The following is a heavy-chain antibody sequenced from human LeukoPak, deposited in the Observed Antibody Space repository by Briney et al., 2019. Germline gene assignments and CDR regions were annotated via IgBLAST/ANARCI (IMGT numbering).Heavy chain of an antibody. CDR2: ITAGGGST. CDR1: GFTFSSYA. D-gene: IGHD5-12*01. V-gene: IGHV3-23*01. J-gene: IGHJ4*02. CDR3: AKGLLSGFDPPFDH. Sequence: GSLRLSCAASGFTFSSYAMSWVRQAPGKGLEWVSAITAGGGSTYYADSVKGRFTVSGDNSKNTLYLQMSSLGAEDTAVYYCAKGLLSGFDPPFDHWGQGTLVTVSS.